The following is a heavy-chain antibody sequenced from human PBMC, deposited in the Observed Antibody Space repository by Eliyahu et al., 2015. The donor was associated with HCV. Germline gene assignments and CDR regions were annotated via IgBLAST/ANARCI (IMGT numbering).Heavy chain of an antibody. J-gene: IGHJ4*02. Sequence: EVQLVESGGGLVKPGGSLRLSCAASGFTFSSYSMNWVRQAPGKGLEWVSPISSSSSYIYYADSVKGRFTISRDNAKNSLYLQMNSLRAEDTAVYYCARVYGHYYDSSGAYFDYWGQGTLVTVSS. CDR3: ARVYGHYYDSSGAYFDY. D-gene: IGHD3-22*01. V-gene: IGHV3-21*01. CDR2: ISSSSSYI. CDR1: GFTFSSYS.